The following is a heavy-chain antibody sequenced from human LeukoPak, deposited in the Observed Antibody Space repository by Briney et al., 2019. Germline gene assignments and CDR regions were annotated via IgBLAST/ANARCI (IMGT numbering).Heavy chain of an antibody. V-gene: IGHV5-10-1*01. D-gene: IGHD2-15*01. J-gene: IGHJ4*02. CDR3: ARHSDGGYDY. CDR2: FDPSDSSS. Sequence: GEPLNTSSKSSVYTFTNIRISWLRQTPGKDLEWMAIFDPSDSSSNSSPSFHGHVTISTDKTISPAYLQCSSLKASSTAIYYCARHSDGGYDYWGRGTLVTVSS. CDR1: VYTFTNIR.